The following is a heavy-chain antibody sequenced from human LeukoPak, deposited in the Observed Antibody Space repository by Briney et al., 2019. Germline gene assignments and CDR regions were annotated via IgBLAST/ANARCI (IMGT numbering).Heavy chain of an antibody. D-gene: IGHD3-10*01. V-gene: IGHV4-34*01. CDR1: GGSFSGYY. J-gene: IGHJ4*02. CDR3: ARGRSITMVRGARYFDY. Sequence: PSETLSLTCAVYGGSFSGYYWGWIRQPPGKGLEWIGEINHSGSTNYNPSLKSRVTISVDTSKNQFSLKLSSVTAADTAVYYCARGRSITMVRGARYFDYWGQGTLVTVSS. CDR2: INHSGST.